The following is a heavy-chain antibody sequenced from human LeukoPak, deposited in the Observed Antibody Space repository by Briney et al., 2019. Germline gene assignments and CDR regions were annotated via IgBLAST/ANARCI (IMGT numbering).Heavy chain of an antibody. D-gene: IGHD5-12*01. CDR2: VYYSGST. V-gene: IGHV4-59*08. Sequence: SETLSLTCTVYGDSISSFYWSWIRQPPGKGLEWIGYVYYSGSTNYNPSLKSRITISVDTSKKQFTLKLTSMTAADTAVYYCARLGYKGFDIWGQGTMVTTSS. CDR3: ARLGYKGFDI. CDR1: GDSISSFY. J-gene: IGHJ3*02.